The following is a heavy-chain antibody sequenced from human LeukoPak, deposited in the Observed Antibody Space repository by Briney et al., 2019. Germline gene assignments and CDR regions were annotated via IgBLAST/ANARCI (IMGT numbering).Heavy chain of an antibody. V-gene: IGHV4-34*01. CDR2: INHSGST. J-gene: IGHJ4*02. CDR1: GGSFSGYY. Sequence: SETLSLTCAVYGGSFSGYYWSWIRQPPGKGLEWIGEINHSGSTNYNPSLKSRVTISVDTSKNQFSLKLSSVTAADTAVYYCARGSSGSGYYFFDYWGQGTLVTVSS. CDR3: ARGSSGSGYYFFDY. D-gene: IGHD3-22*01.